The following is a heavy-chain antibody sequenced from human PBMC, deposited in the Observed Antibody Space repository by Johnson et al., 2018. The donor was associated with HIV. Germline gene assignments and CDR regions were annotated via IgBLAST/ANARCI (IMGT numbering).Heavy chain of an antibody. Sequence: VQLVESGGGVVRPGGSLRLSCTASGFSFDDYGMNWVRQAPGKGLEWVTGINWNGGSTGYADSVKGRFTISRDNAKNSLFLQMNSLRAEDTAVYYCARDSTPWGDDYVDYAFDIWGQGTVVTVSS. CDR3: ARDSTPWGDDYVDYAFDI. J-gene: IGHJ3*02. V-gene: IGHV3-20*04. CDR1: GFSFDDYG. D-gene: IGHD4-17*01. CDR2: INWNGGST.